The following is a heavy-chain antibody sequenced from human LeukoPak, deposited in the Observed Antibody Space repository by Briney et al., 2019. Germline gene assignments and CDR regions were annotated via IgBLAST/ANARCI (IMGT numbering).Heavy chain of an antibody. CDR3: ATTQSSFLDY. Sequence: ASVKVSYKASGYTFTSYYMHWVRQAPGQGLEWMGIINPSGGSTSYAQKFQGRVTITADTSTDTAYMELSSLRSEDTAVYYCATTQSSFLDYWGQGTLVTVSS. CDR1: GYTFTSYY. J-gene: IGHJ4*02. D-gene: IGHD1-14*01. V-gene: IGHV1-46*01. CDR2: INPSGGST.